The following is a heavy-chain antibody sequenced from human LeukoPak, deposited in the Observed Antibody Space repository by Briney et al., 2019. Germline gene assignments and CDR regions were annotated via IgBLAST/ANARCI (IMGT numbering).Heavy chain of an antibody. CDR1: GGSISSGGYS. J-gene: IGHJ5*02. CDR3: ARFNERFDP. V-gene: IGHV4-30-4*07. Sequence: SETLSLTCAVSGGSISSGGYSWRWIRQPPGKGLEWIGYIYYSGSTYYNPSLRSRVTISLDTSKNQFSLKLSSVTAADTAVYYCARFNERFDPWGQGTLVTVSS. D-gene: IGHD1-1*01. CDR2: IYYSGST.